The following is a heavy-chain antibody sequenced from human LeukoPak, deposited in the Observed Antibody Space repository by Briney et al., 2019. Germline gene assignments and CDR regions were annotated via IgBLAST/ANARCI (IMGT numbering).Heavy chain of an antibody. V-gene: IGHV4-31*03. Sequence: PSQTLSLTCTVSGGSISSGGYYWSWIRQHPGKGLEWIGYIYYSGSTYYNPSLKSRVTISVDTSKNQFSLKLSSATAADTAVYYCARAPRGRDNWFDPWGQGTLVTVSS. CDR1: GGSISSGGYY. J-gene: IGHJ5*02. D-gene: IGHD3-10*01. CDR2: IYYSGST. CDR3: ARAPRGRDNWFDP.